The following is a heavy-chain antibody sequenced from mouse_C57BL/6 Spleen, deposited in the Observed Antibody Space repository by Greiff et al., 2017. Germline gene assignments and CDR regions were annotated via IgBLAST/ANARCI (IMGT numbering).Heavy chain of an antibody. Sequence: QVQLQQSGAELVKPGASVKRSCKASGYTFTSYWMHWGKQRPGRGLEWIGRIDPNSGGTKYNEKFKSKATLTVDKPSSTAYMQLSSLTSEDSAVYYCARELLTGTGAMDYWGQGTSVTVSS. J-gene: IGHJ4*01. V-gene: IGHV1-72*01. CDR2: IDPNSGGT. CDR1: GYTFTSYW. D-gene: IGHD4-1*01. CDR3: ARELLTGTGAMDY.